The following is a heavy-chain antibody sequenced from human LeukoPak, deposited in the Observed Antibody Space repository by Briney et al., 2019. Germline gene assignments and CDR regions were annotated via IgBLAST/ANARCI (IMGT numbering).Heavy chain of an antibody. CDR3: ARVPARVYAAYFDY. CDR2: IYYSGST. V-gene: IGHV4-59*01. Sequence: SETLSLTCTVSGGSISSYYWSWIRQPPGKGLEWIGYIYYSGSTNYNPSPKSRVTISVDTSKNQFSLKLSSVYAADTAVYYCARVPARVYAAYFDYWGQGTLVTVSS. D-gene: IGHD2-8*01. CDR1: GGSISSYY. J-gene: IGHJ4*02.